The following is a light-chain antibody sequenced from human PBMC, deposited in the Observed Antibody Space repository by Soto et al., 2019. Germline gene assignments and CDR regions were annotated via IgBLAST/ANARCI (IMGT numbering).Light chain of an antibody. V-gene: IGLV2-11*01. J-gene: IGLJ3*02. CDR2: CVS. CDR1: SGDFGDYY. Sequence: QSALTQPRSVSGSPGQSVTISCTGTSGDFGDYYVSWYQHHPGKAPKLIIYCVSKRPSGVPDRFSGSKSGNTASLTISGLQAEDDADYYCCSTAGSFAKVLGGGTKLTVL. CDR3: CSTAGSFAKV.